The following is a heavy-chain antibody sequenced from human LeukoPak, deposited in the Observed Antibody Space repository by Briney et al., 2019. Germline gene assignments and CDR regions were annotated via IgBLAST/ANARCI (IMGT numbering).Heavy chain of an antibody. J-gene: IGHJ5*02. Sequence: PSETLSLTCSVSGGSISSYYWSWIRQPPGKGLEWIGYISDSGSTNYNPSLKSRVSISVDMSKNQLSLRLSSVTAADTAVYYCARIRFDWPVVGWFDPWGQGTLVTVSS. CDR1: GGSISSYY. V-gene: IGHV4-59*01. D-gene: IGHD3-9*01. CDR3: ARIRFDWPVVGWFDP. CDR2: ISDSGST.